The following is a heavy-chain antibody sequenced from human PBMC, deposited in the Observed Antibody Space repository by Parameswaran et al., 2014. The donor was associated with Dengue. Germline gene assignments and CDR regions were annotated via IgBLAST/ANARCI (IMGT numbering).Heavy chain of an antibody. CDR2: IYYSGST. J-gene: IGHJ4*02. Sequence: PGKGLEWIGYIYYSGSTYYNPSLKSRVTISVDTSKNQFSLKLSSVTAADTAVYYCARDLYSYGWGYWGQGTLVTVSS. V-gene: IGHV4-30-4*01. D-gene: IGHD5-18*01. CDR3: ARDLYSYGWGY.